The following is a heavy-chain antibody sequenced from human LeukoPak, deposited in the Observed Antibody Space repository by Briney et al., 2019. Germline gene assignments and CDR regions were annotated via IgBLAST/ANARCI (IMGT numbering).Heavy chain of an antibody. CDR1: GGSMSTYY. Sequence: SETLSLTCTVSGGSMSTYYWSWIRQPPGKGLEWIGYIYDNGYTHYNPSLKSRVTISLDMSKNQFSLRLTSVTTADTAVYYCAKRPVVATFDYWGQGTLVTVSS. V-gene: IGHV4-59*01. D-gene: IGHD2-15*01. J-gene: IGHJ4*02. CDR2: IYDNGYT. CDR3: AKRPVVATFDY.